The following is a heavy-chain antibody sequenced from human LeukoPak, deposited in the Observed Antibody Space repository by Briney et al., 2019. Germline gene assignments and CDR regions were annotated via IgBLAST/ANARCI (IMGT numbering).Heavy chain of an antibody. CDR1: GFTFSSYG. CDR3: AREYYDSSGYYYVFGGSEYFDY. CDR2: ISGSGGST. J-gene: IGHJ4*02. D-gene: IGHD3-22*01. Sequence: GGSLRLSCAASGFTFSSYGMSWVRQAPGKGLEWVSAISGSGGSTYYADSVKGRFTISRDNSKNTLYLQMNSLRAEDTAVYYCAREYYDSSGYYYVFGGSEYFDYWGQGTLVTDSS. V-gene: IGHV3-23*01.